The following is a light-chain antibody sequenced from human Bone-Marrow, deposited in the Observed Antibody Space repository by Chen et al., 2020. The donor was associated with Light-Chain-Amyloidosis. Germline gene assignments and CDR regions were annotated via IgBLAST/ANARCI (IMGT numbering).Light chain of an antibody. CDR3: QSADSSGTYEVI. CDR1: DLPTKY. Sequence: SYELPQPPSVSVSPGQTARITCSGDDLPTKYAYWYHEKPGQATVLVINRDTERPSGISERFSGSSYATTATLTISGVQAEDEADYHCQSADSSGTYEVIFGGGTKLTVL. J-gene: IGLJ2*01. CDR2: RDT. V-gene: IGLV3-25*03.